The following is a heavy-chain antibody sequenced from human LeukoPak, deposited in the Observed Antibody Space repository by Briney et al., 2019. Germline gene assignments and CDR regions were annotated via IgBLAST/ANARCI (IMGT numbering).Heavy chain of an antibody. CDR1: GFTFSSYA. CDR2: ISYDGSNK. V-gene: IGHV3-30*04. J-gene: IGHJ4*02. Sequence: GGTLRLSCAASGFTFSSYAMHWVRQAPGKGLEWVAVISYDGSNKYYADSVKGRFTISRDNSKNTLYLQMNSLRAEDTAVYYCANLATVTTFGIFDYWGQGTLVTVSS. CDR3: ANLATVTTFGIFDY. D-gene: IGHD4-17*01.